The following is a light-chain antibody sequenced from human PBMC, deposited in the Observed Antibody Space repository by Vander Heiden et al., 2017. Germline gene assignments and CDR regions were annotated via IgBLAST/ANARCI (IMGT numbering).Light chain of an antibody. Sequence: QSELTQPPSASGTPGQRVTISCSGSSSNIGSNTVNWYQQLPGTAPKLLIYRNNQRPSGVPDRFSGSKSGTSDSPAITGLQSEYEADDVWAEQDDRLNGRVFGTGTKLTVL. V-gene: IGLV1-44*01. CDR3: AEQDDRLNGRV. CDR1: SSNIGSNT. J-gene: IGLJ1*01. CDR2: RNN.